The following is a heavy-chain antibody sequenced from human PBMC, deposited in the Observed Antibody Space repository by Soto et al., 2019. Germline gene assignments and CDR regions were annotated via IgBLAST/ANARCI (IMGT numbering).Heavy chain of an antibody. V-gene: IGHV3-30-3*01. CDR1: GFNFSDSA. Sequence: GGPLRLSCAASGFNFSDSAMHSVRQAPGKGLEWVAIISFDGSNEHYADSVQGRFTISRDNSANTLYLQMTSLRADDTAVYYCARPAATVIFYSGMDVWGQGT. CDR3: ARPAATVIFYSGMDV. CDR2: ISFDGSNE. D-gene: IGHD4-17*01. J-gene: IGHJ6*02.